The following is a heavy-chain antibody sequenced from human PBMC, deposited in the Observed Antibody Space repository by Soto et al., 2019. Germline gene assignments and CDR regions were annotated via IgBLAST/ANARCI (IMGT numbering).Heavy chain of an antibody. CDR2: INHSGST. CDR3: ARIMVRGVIINAFDI. V-gene: IGHV4-34*01. J-gene: IGHJ3*02. CDR1: GGSFSGYC. D-gene: IGHD3-10*01. Sequence: SETLSLTCAVYGGSFSGYCWSWIRQPPGKGLEWIGEINHSGSTNYNPSLKSRVTISVDTSKNQFSLKLSSVTAADTAVYYCARIMVRGVIINAFDIWGQGTMVTVSS.